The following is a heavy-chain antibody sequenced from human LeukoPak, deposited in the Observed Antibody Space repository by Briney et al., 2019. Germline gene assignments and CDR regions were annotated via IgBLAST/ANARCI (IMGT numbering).Heavy chain of an antibody. V-gene: IGHV3-9*01. Sequence: PGRSLRLSCVASGFTFDDYAMHWVRQAPGKGLEWVSGISWNSGSIGYADSVKGRFTISRDNAKNSLFLQMNSLRVEDTAVYFCAREVLIVVEPAANTIDYWGQGTRVTVSS. CDR1: GFTFDDYA. D-gene: IGHD2-2*01. CDR3: AREVLIVVEPAANTIDY. CDR2: ISWNSGSI. J-gene: IGHJ4*02.